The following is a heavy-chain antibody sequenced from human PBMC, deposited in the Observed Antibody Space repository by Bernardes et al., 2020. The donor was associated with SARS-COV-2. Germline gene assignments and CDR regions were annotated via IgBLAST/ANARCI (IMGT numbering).Heavy chain of an antibody. CDR3: ARDTHSRERADY. V-gene: IGHV3-66*01. CDR1: GFTVSSNY. Sequence: VGSLSLSCAVSGFTVSSNYMSWVRQAPGKGLEWVSVIDDGGSTYYGDSVKGRFIISRDSSKNTLYLQLNNLRVEDTAVYFCARDTHSRERADYWGQGTLVIVSS. D-gene: IGHD3-22*01. CDR2: IDDGGST. J-gene: IGHJ4*02.